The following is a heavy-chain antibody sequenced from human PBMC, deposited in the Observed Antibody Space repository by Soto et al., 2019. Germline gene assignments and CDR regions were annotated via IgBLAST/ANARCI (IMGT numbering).Heavy chain of an antibody. CDR1: GGTFSSYA. D-gene: IGHD3-22*01. V-gene: IGHV1-69*01. Sequence: QVQLVQSGAEVKKPGSSVKVSCKASGGTFSSYAISWVRQAPGQGLEWMGGIIPIFGTANYAQKFQGRVTITADEATSTAYMELSSLSSEDTAVDYGAREGASGSHMGNWCQGTRVTVSS. J-gene: IGHJ4*02. CDR3: AREGASGSHMGN. CDR2: IIPIFGTA.